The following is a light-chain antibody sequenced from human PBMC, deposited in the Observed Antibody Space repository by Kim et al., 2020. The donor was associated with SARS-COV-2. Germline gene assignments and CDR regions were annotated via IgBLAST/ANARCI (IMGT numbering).Light chain of an antibody. CDR2: DVS. J-gene: IGLJ3*02. V-gene: IGLV2-14*03. CDR1: SSDVGGYNY. CDR3: SSYAGSITWV. Sequence: QSALTQPASVSGSPGQSITISCTGTSSDVGGYNYVSWYQQHPGKAPKLIIYDVSKRPSGVSNRFSGSKSSNTASLTISGLQPEDEADYYCSSYAGSITWVFGGGTQLTVL.